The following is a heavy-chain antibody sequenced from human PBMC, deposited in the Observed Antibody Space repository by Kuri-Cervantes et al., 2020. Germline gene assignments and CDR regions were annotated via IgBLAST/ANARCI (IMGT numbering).Heavy chain of an antibody. V-gene: IGHV3-21*01. CDR3: AKDYKPY. J-gene: IGHJ4*02. Sequence: GGSLRLSCAASGFTFSSYSMNWVRQAPTKGLEWVSSISSGSSYIYYADSVKGRFTISRDNSKNTLHLQMNSLRAEDTAVYYCAKDYKPYWGQGTLVTVSS. CDR1: GFTFSSYS. CDR2: ISSGSSYI. D-gene: IGHD5-24*01.